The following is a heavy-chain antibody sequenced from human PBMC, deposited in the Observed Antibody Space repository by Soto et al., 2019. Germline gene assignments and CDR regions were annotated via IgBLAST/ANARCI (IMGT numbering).Heavy chain of an antibody. Sequence: SETLSLTCTVSGGSISSYYWSWIRQPPGKGLEWIGYIYYSGSTNYNPSLKSRVTISVDTSKNQFSLKLSSVTAADTAVYYCARHPHDYEYYYYMDVWGKGTTVTVSS. CDR3: ARHPHDYEYYYYMDV. CDR2: IYYSGST. D-gene: IGHD4-17*01. CDR1: GGSISSYY. J-gene: IGHJ6*03. V-gene: IGHV4-59*08.